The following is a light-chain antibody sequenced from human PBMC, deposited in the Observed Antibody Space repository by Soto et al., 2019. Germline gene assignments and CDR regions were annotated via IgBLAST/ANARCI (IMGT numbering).Light chain of an antibody. CDR1: QSISSSY. Sequence: ENVLTQSPGTLSLSPGERATLSCRASQSISSSYLAWYQQKPGQTPRLLIYHASSRATGIPDRFSGSGSGTDFTLTISRLEPEDFAVYYCQPYGDSLLTFVGGTKVEIK. CDR3: QPYGDSLLT. J-gene: IGKJ4*01. V-gene: IGKV3-20*01. CDR2: HAS.